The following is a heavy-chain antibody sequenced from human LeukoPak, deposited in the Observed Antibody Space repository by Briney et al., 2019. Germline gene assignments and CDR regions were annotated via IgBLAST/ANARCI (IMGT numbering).Heavy chain of an antibody. CDR1: GFTFSSYA. Sequence: PGGSLRLSCAASGFTFSSYAVSWVRQAPGKGLEWVSAISGSGGSTYYADSVKGRFTISRDNSKNTLYLQMNSLRAEDTAVYYCARERSGSYRGGNFDYWGQGTLVTVSS. V-gene: IGHV3-23*01. J-gene: IGHJ4*02. D-gene: IGHD1-26*01. CDR3: ARERSGSYRGGNFDY. CDR2: ISGSGGST.